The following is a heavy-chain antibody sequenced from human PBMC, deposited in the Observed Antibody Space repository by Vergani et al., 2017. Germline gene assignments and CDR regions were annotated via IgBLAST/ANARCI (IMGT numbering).Heavy chain of an antibody. V-gene: IGHV4-31*03. Sequence: QVQLQESGPGLVKPSQTLSLTCTVSGGSISSGGYYWNWIRQHPGKGLEWIGYIYYSGSTYYNPSLKSRVTISVDTSKNQFSLKLSSVNAADTAVYYCARDPHYDFWSGYHNWGQGTLVTVSS. J-gene: IGHJ4*02. CDR1: GGSISSGGYY. CDR3: ARDPHYDFWSGYHN. D-gene: IGHD3-3*01. CDR2: IYYSGST.